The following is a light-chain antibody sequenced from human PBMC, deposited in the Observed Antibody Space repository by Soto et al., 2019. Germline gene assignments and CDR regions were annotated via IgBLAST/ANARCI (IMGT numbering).Light chain of an antibody. Sequence: LTQPPSASGTPGQRVFISCSGSSSNIGGTNYAYWYQQLPGAAPKLLMHSNNLRPSGVPERISGSKSGTSASLAISELRSEDEAVYYCASWDDRLGAVIFGGGTKVTVL. CDR3: ASWDDRLGAVI. CDR1: SSNIGGTNY. J-gene: IGLJ2*01. V-gene: IGLV1-47*02. CDR2: SNN.